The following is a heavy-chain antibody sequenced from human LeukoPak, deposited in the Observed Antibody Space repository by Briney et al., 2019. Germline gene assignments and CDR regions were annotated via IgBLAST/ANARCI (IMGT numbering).Heavy chain of an antibody. CDR3: AKDRGLLEYYGDYTYYFDY. J-gene: IGHJ4*02. CDR2: IRYDGSNK. D-gene: IGHD4-17*01. Sequence: EGSLRLSCAASGFTFSSYGMHWVRQAPGKGLEWVAFIRYDGSNKYYADSVKGRFTISRDNSKNTLYLQMNSLRAEDTAVYYCAKDRGLLEYYGDYTYYFDYWGQGTLVTASS. CDR1: GFTFSSYG. V-gene: IGHV3-30*02.